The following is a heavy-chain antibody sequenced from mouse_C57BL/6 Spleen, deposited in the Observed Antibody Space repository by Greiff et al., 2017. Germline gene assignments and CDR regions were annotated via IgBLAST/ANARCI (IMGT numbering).Heavy chain of an antibody. D-gene: IGHD2-3*01. CDR2: ISSGSSTI. CDR1: GFTFSDYG. Sequence: EVHLVESGGGLVKPGGSLKLSCAASGFTFSDYGMHWVRQAPEKGLEWVAYISSGSSTIYYADTVKGRFTISRDNAKNTLFLQMTSLRSEDTAMYYCASIYDGYPYYFDYWGQGTTLTVSA. J-gene: IGHJ2*01. CDR3: ASIYDGYPYYFDY. V-gene: IGHV5-17*01.